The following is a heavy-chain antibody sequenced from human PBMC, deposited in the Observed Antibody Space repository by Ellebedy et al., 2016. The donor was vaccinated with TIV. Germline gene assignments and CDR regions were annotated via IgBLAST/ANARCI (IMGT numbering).Heavy chain of an antibody. CDR2: ISGSGGNT. CDR3: ARSDGHMVNCY. Sequence: GGSLRLSXAASGFTFGNYAMTWVRQAPGKGLEWVSAISGSGGNTYNAESVKGRFTISRDNSKNTVYLQMNSLRAEDTAVYYCARSDGHMVNCYWGQGTLVTVSS. CDR1: GFTFGNYA. J-gene: IGHJ4*02. D-gene: IGHD5-18*01. V-gene: IGHV3-23*01.